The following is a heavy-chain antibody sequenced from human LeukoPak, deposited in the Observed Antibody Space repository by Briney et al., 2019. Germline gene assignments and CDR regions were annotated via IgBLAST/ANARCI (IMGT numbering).Heavy chain of an antibody. CDR1: GGSISSHY. V-gene: IGHV4-59*11. CDR3: ARSSRYGSCDY. J-gene: IGHJ4*02. D-gene: IGHD3-16*01. CDR2: IYYIGTT. Sequence: SETLSLTCTVSGGSISSHYWSWIRQPPGKGLEWIGYIYYIGTTNYNPSLKSRVTISADTSKNQFSLKLSSVTAADTAVYYCARSSRYGSCDYWGQGTLVTVSS.